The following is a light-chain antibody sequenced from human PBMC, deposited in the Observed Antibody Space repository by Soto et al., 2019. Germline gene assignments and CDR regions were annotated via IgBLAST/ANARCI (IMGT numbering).Light chain of an antibody. J-gene: IGKJ2*02. Sequence: DIQMTQSPSTLSASVGDRVTITCRASQSISSWLAWYQQKPGKAPKLLIYDASILESGVPSRFSGSGSGTEFTLTISSLQPNDFATYYCQQYNSYSSCTFGQGTKLEIK. CDR2: DAS. CDR1: QSISSW. V-gene: IGKV1-5*01. CDR3: QQYNSYSSCT.